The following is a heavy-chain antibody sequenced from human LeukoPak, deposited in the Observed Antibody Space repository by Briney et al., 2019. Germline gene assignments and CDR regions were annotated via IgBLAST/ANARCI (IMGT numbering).Heavy chain of an antibody. Sequence: ASVKVSCKASGYSFSDYCIHWVRQAPGQGLEWMGWINPNSGGTHYAQKFQGRVTMTRDTSITTVYMELSRLRSDDTAVYYCAKWGTYYYDSSGDLGLDYWGQGTLVTVSS. CDR3: AKWGTYYYDSSGDLGLDY. CDR1: GYSFSDYC. CDR2: INPNSGGT. V-gene: IGHV1-2*02. D-gene: IGHD3-22*01. J-gene: IGHJ4*02.